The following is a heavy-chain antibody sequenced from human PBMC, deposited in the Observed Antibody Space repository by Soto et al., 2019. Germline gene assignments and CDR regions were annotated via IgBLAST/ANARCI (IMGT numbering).Heavy chain of an antibody. Sequence: GVLRLCNTASELNFSSYAISWVRKAQGKGLEWVSAISGSGGSTYYADSVKGRFTISRDNSKNTLYLQMNSLRAEDTAVYYCSKDGAAVVYYDILTGYGFCGQGTLVSVSS. J-gene: IGHJ4*02. CDR2: ISGSGGST. D-gene: IGHD3-9*01. V-gene: IGHV3-23*01. CDR3: SKDGAAVVYYDILTGYGF. CDR1: ELNFSSYA.